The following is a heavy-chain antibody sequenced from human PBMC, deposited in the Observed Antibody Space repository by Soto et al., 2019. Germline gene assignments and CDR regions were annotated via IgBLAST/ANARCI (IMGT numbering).Heavy chain of an antibody. CDR3: AKGVYPPLNYYYYGMDV. Sequence: GGSLRLSCAASGFTFSSYAMSWVRQAPGKELEWVSAISGSGGSTYYADSVKGRFTISRDNSKNTLYLQMNSLRAEDTAVYYCAKGVYPPLNYYYYGMDVWGQGTTVTVSS. CDR2: ISGSGGST. J-gene: IGHJ6*02. CDR1: GFTFSSYA. D-gene: IGHD6-13*01. V-gene: IGHV3-23*01.